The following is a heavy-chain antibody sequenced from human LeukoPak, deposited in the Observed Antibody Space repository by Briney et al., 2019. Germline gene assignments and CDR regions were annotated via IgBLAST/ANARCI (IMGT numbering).Heavy chain of an antibody. J-gene: IGHJ4*02. D-gene: IGHD2-21*02. CDR1: GYTLTGYY. Sequence: ASVKVSCKASGYTLTGYYIHWVRQAPGQGLGWMGWINPNSGGTNYAQMFQGRVAMTRDTSISTAYMELSGLRSDDTAVYYCARETGGGDQSFDYWGQGTLVTVSS. CDR2: INPNSGGT. CDR3: ARETGGGDQSFDY. V-gene: IGHV1-2*02.